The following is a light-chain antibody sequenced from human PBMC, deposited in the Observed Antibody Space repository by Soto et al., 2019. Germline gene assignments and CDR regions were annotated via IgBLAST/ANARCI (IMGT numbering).Light chain of an antibody. CDR1: FSDVGPHDY. V-gene: IGLV2-14*03. Sequence: QSALTQPASVSGSPGQSITISCTGSFSDVGPHDYVSWYQQHPGKAPKLVIYDVTNRPSGVSGRFSGSKSGNTASLTISGLQAEDEADYYCCSYTTSSTYVFGTGTKVTVL. CDR2: DVT. CDR3: CSYTTSSTYV. J-gene: IGLJ1*01.